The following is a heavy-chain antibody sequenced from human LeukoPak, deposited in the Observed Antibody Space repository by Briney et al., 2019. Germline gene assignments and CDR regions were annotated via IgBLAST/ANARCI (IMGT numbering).Heavy chain of an antibody. CDR1: GGSISSYY. CDR2: IHYSGST. D-gene: IGHD4-23*01. V-gene: IGHV4-59*08. CDR3: ARHRNGGNNDAFDI. J-gene: IGHJ3*02. Sequence: SETLSLTCTVSGGSISSYYWSWIRQPPGKGLEWIGYIHYSGSTNYNPSLKSRVTLSVDTSKNQLSPKLSSVTAADTAVYYCARHRNGGNNDAFDIWGQGTMVTVSS.